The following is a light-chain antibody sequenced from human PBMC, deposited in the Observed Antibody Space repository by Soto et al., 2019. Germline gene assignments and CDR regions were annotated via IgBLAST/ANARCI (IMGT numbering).Light chain of an antibody. CDR3: QQYNSYST. CDR2: AAS. CDR1: QSISSW. V-gene: IGKV1-5*01. J-gene: IGKJ1*01. Sequence: DIQTTQSPSTLSASVGDRVTITGRASQSISSWLAWYQQKPGKAPNLLIYAASTLENGVPTRFSGTGSETESTLTVRSLKPDDSATDYCQQYNSYSTFGQGTKVDIK.